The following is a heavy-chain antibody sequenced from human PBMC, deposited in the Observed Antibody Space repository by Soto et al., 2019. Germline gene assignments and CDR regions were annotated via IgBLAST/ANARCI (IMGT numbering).Heavy chain of an antibody. V-gene: IGHV3-21*01. CDR3: ASTVITIPPGEAAPRGPNAFDI. CDR2: ISSSSSYI. CDR1: GFTFSSYS. Sequence: GGSLRLSCAASGFTFSSYSMNWVRQAPGKGLEWVSSISSSSSYIYYADSVKGRFTISRDNAKNSLYLQMNSLRAEDTAVYYCASTVITIPPGEAAPRGPNAFDIWGQGTMVTVSS. J-gene: IGHJ3*02. D-gene: IGHD3-3*01.